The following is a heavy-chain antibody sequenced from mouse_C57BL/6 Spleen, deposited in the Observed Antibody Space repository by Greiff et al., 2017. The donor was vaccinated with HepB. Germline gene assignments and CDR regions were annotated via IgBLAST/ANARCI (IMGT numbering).Heavy chain of an antibody. D-gene: IGHD1-1*01. CDR1: GYSITSGYY. J-gene: IGHJ4*01. CDR2: ISYDGSN. CDR3: ASDYGSSYDAMDY. V-gene: IGHV3-6*01. Sequence: EVKVEESGPGLVKPSQSLSLTCSVTGYSITSGYYWNWIRQFPGNKLEWMGYISYDGSNNYNPSLKNRISITRDTSKNQFFLKLNSVTTEDTATYYCASDYGSSYDAMDYWGQGTSVTVSS.